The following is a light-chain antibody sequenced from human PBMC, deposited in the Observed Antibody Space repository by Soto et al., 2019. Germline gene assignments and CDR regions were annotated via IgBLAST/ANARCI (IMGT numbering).Light chain of an antibody. V-gene: IGKV3-11*01. CDR2: GAS. CDR3: QQRSKWPPIYT. Sequence: EIVLTQSPATLSLSPGERATLSCRASQSVRTNLAWYQQRPGQALRLLIYGASTRATGIPARFSGSGSGTDFTLTISSLEPEDFAIYYCQQRSKWPPIYTFGQGTKLEIK. J-gene: IGKJ2*01. CDR1: QSVRTN.